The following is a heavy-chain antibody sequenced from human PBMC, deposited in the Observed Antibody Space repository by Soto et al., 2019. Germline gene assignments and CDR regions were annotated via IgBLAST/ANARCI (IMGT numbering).Heavy chain of an antibody. CDR2: ISAHNGDT. J-gene: IGHJ4*02. Sequence: GASVKVSCKASGYTFTSYGISWVRQAPGQGLEWVGWISAHNGDTRYAQNLQGRITMTTDTFTNTAYMELTSLTSDDTAVYYCARDWSRYYDSSGLMWFCWGQGTLVTVSS. CDR3: ARDWSRYYDSSGLMWFC. D-gene: IGHD3-22*01. CDR1: GYTFTSYG. V-gene: IGHV1-18*01.